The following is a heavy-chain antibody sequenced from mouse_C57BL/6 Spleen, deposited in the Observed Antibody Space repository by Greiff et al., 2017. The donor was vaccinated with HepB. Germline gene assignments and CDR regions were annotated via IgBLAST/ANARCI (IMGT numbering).Heavy chain of an antibody. D-gene: IGHD2-2*01. CDR2: IGPGSGST. CDR3: AGWGGYDVFAY. V-gene: IGHV1-77*01. J-gene: IGHJ3*01. CDR1: GYTFTDYY. Sequence: QVQLQQSGAELVKPGASVKISCKASGYTFTDYYINWVKQRPGQGLEWIGKIGPGSGSTYSNEKFKGKATLTADKSSSTAYMQLICLTSEDSAVYFCAGWGGYDVFAYWGQGTLVTVSA.